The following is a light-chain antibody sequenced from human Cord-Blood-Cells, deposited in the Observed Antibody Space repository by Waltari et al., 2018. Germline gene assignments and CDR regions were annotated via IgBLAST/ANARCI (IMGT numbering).Light chain of an antibody. CDR3: CSYAGSSTWV. CDR2: EGS. CDR1: SSDVWSYNP. J-gene: IGLJ3*02. V-gene: IGLV2-23*01. Sequence: QSALTQPASVSGSPGQANTISCPGTSSDVWSYNPVSWYQQHPGKAPKLMIYEGSKRPSGVSNRFSGSKSGNTASLTISGLQAEDEADYYCCSYAGSSTWVFGGGTKLTVL.